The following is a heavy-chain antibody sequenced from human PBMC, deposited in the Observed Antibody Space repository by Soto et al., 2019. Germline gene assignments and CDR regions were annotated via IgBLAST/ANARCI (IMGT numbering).Heavy chain of an antibody. Sequence: QVQLQQWGAGLLKPSETLSLTCAVYGGSFSGYYWSWIRQPPGKGLECIGEINHSGSTNYNPSIKRRVTISVHTSKDQFSLTLSSVTAADTAVYYCARGGQWLVRGNFDYWGQGTLVTVSS. CDR1: GGSFSGYY. D-gene: IGHD6-19*01. CDR2: INHSGST. J-gene: IGHJ4*02. V-gene: IGHV4-34*01. CDR3: ARGGQWLVRGNFDY.